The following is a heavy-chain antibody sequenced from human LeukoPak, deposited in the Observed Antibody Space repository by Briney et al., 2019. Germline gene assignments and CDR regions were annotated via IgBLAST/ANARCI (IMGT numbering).Heavy chain of an antibody. CDR1: GFSLRSYG. CDR2: IRYDGTNT. V-gene: IGHV3-30*02. CDR3: AKAVSPIAPTSYFDS. J-gene: IGHJ4*02. D-gene: IGHD2-15*01. Sequence: GGSLRLSCVASGFSLRSYGMHWVRQAPAKGLEWVAFIRYDGTNTYYADSVKGRFTISRDNSKNLLYLDMNSLRLEDTAVYYCAKAVSPIAPTSYFDSWGQGTKVAVSS.